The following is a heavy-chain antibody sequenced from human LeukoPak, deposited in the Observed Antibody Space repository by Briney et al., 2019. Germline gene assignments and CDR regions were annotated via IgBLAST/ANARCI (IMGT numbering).Heavy chain of an antibody. CDR1: GASITDYY. Sequence: PSETLSLTCSVSGASITDYYWSWIRQPPGKGLEWIGYIYYSGSPNYSPSLKSRVTLSLDTSQNQFSLKLTSVTAADTAVYYCAYGGDAYKTGYWGQETLVTVSS. V-gene: IGHV4-59*01. J-gene: IGHJ4*02. CDR2: IYYSGSP. D-gene: IGHD5-24*01. CDR3: AYGGDAYKTGY.